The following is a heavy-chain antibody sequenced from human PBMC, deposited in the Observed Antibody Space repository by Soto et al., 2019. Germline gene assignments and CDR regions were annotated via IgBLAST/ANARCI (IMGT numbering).Heavy chain of an antibody. Sequence: SETLSLTYAVYGGSFSGYYWTWIRQPPGTGLEWIGEINHSRSTNYNPSLKSRVTISVDTSKNQFSLKLTSVTAADTAVYYCARDKITGLFDYWGQGTLVTVSS. J-gene: IGHJ4*02. CDR3: ARDKITGLFDY. CDR1: GGSFSGYY. CDR2: INHSRST. D-gene: IGHD2-8*02. V-gene: IGHV4-34*01.